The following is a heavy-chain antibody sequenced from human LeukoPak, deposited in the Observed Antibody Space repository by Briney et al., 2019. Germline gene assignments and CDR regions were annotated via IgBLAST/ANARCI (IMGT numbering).Heavy chain of an antibody. CDR3: ARSTRSWFDP. D-gene: IGHD3-10*01. J-gene: IGHJ5*02. Sequence: PSETLSLTCTVSGGSISSYYWSWIRQPPGKGLEWIGYIYYSGSTNYNPSLKSRVTISVDTSNNQFSQRLSSVTAADTAVYYCARSTRSWFDPWGQGTLVTVSS. CDR1: GGSISSYY. V-gene: IGHV4-59*01. CDR2: IYYSGST.